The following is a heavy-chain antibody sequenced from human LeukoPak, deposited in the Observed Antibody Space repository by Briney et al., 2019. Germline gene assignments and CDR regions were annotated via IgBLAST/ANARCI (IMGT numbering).Heavy chain of an antibody. CDR2: IYHSGST. V-gene: IGHV4-38-2*02. CDR1: GYSISSGYY. J-gene: IGHJ4*02. CDR3: ARGLAAAGIIRY. Sequence: SETLSLTCTVSGYSISSGYYWGWIRQPPGKGLEWIGSIYHSGSTYYNPSLKSRVTISVDTSKNQFSLKLSSVTAADTAVYYCARGLAAAGIIRYWGQGTLVTVSS. D-gene: IGHD6-13*01.